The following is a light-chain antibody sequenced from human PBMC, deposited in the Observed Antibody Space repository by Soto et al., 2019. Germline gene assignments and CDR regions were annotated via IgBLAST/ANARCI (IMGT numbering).Light chain of an antibody. Sequence: QSALTQPASVSGTPGQSITISCTGSNSDVGIYDFVSWYQHHPGRAPKLIVSEVSHRPSGVSNRFSGSESGNTASLTISGLQSEDEADYYCISYTSDDVRYVFGTGTQLTVL. J-gene: IGLJ1*01. V-gene: IGLV2-14*01. CDR1: NSDVGIYDF. CDR3: ISYTSDDVRYV. CDR2: EVS.